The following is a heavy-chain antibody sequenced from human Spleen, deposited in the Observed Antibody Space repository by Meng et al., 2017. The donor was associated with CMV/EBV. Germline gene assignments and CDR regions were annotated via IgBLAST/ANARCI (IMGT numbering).Heavy chain of an antibody. J-gene: IGHJ4*02. CDR1: GFSFRSYW. CDR3: ARDDTYFDVLNRFQRDY. D-gene: IGHD3-9*01. CDR2: IKYDGSEK. Sequence: GESLKISCAASGFSFRSYWMSWVRQAPGKGLEWVANIKYDGSEKHYVDSVKGRFTISRDNDKDSLYLQMDSLTAEDTAVYYCARDDTYFDVLNRFQRDYWGQGTLVTVSS. V-gene: IGHV3-7*01.